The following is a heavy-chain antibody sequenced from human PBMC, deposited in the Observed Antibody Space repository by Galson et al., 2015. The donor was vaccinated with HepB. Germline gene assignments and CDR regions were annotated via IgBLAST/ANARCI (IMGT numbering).Heavy chain of an antibody. V-gene: IGHV1-69*01. J-gene: IGHJ6*02. CDR2: IIPIFGIA. CDR3: ARHIVVVTATYYYYGMDV. D-gene: IGHD2-21*02. Sequence: QSGAEVKKPGEALKISCKASGLTPSNYWIAWVRQAPGQGLEWMGGIIPIFGIANYAQKFQGRVTITADESTSTAYMELSSLRSEDTAVYYCARHIVVVTATYYYYGMDVWGQGTTVTVSS. CDR1: GLTPSNYW.